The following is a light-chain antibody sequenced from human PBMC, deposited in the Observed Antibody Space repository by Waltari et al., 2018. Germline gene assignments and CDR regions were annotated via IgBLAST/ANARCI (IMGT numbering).Light chain of an antibody. CDR3: QSYDTTLSAVV. J-gene: IGLJ2*01. Sequence: QSVLTQPPSVSGAPGQIITISCSGTKSNIGADFDVHWYQQLPGTAPKLLLHGCSIGTSGVSGRVSGFKSGGSASLVSTGLQAEEEADYYCQSYDTTLSAVVFGGGTRLTVL. CDR1: KSNIGADFD. V-gene: IGLV1-40*01. CDR2: GCS.